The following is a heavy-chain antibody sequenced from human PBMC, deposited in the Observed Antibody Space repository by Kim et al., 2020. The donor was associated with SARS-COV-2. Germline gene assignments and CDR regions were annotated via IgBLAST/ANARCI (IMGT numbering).Heavy chain of an antibody. J-gene: IGHJ6*02. CDR2: ISSSSSYT. Sequence: GGSLRLSCAASGFTFSDYYMSWIRQAPGKGLEWVSYISSSSSYTNYADSVKGRFTISRDNAKNSLYLQMNSLRAEDTAVYYCARDGVVRGVLDYYYYGMDVWGQGTTVTVSS. CDR1: GFTFSDYY. V-gene: IGHV3-11*06. D-gene: IGHD3-10*01. CDR3: ARDGVVRGVLDYYYYGMDV.